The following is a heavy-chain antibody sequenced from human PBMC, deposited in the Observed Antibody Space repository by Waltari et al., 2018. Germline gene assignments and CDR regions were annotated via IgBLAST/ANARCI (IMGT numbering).Heavy chain of an antibody. CDR3: ATDRGSVVPAASSDY. V-gene: IGHV3-21*02. CDR2: IRVIGTYL. D-gene: IGHD2-2*01. Sequence: EVQLVESGGGLVKPGGSLRLSCGASGFAFRNSIMTWVRQAPGKGLEWVSSIRVIGTYLYYSDSVKGRFTSSRDNAKNSLYLPMTSLSAEDTAVYYCATDRGSVVPAASSDYWGQGTLVTVSS. J-gene: IGHJ4*02. CDR1: GFAFRNSI.